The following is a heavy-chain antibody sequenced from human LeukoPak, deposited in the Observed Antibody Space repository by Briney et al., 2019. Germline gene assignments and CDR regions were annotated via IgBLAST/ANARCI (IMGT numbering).Heavy chain of an antibody. CDR3: ADLGDTL. Sequence: GGSLRLSCAASGFTFSDHYMDWVRQAPGKRLEWVGHIRNRANSYTTFYAASVKGRFTISRDDSKNSLYLQMNSLQTEDMAVYYCADLGDTLWGQGTLVTVSS. V-gene: IGHV3-72*01. J-gene: IGHJ4*02. CDR2: IRNRANSYTT. CDR1: GFTFSDHY. D-gene: IGHD1-26*01.